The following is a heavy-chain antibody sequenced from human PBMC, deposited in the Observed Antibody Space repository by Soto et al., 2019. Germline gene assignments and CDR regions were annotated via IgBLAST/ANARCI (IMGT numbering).Heavy chain of an antibody. CDR2: IIPIFGTA. Sequence: QVQLVQSGAEVKKPGSSVKVSCKASGGTFSSYAISWVRQAPGQGLEWMGGIIPIFGTANYAQKFQGRVTITADESTSTAYMELSSLRPEDTAVYYCARDPRSPVHYYYGMDVWGQGTTVTVSS. V-gene: IGHV1-69*01. J-gene: IGHJ6*02. CDR3: ARDPRSPVHYYYGMDV. CDR1: GGTFSSYA.